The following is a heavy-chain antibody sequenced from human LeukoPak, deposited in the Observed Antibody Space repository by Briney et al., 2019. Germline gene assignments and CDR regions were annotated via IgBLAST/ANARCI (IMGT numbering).Heavy chain of an antibody. J-gene: IGHJ5*02. Sequence: SDTLSLTCAVYGGSFSGYYWSWIRQPPGKGLEWIGEINHSGSTYYNPSLKSRVTISVDTSKNQFSLKLSSVTAADTAVYYCARELMVITGTIDNWFDPWGQGTLVTVSS. CDR3: ARELMVITGTIDNWFDP. CDR1: GGSFSGYY. D-gene: IGHD1-7*01. V-gene: IGHV4-34*01. CDR2: INHSGST.